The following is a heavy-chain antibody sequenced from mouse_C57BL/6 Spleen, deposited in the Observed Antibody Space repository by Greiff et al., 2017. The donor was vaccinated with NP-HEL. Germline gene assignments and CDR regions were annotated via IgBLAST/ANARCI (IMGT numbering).Heavy chain of an antibody. Sequence: VQLQESGAELVRPGASVTLSCKASGYTFTDYEMHWVKQTPVHGLEWIGAIDPETGGTAYNQKFKGKAILTADKSSSTAYMELRSLTSEDSAVYYCTRGGQRNYWGQGTTLTVSS. CDR2: IDPETGGT. V-gene: IGHV1-15*01. CDR1: GYTFTDYE. CDR3: TRGGQRNY. J-gene: IGHJ2*01.